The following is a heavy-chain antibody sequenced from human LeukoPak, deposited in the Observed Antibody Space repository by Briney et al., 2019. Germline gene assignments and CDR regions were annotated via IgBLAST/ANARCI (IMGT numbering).Heavy chain of an antibody. CDR1: GFTFSSYG. CDR3: AKDVDPFGSGSYVEGFDY. V-gene: IGHV3-30*18. D-gene: IGHD3-10*01. J-gene: IGHJ4*02. CDR2: ISYDGSNK. Sequence: GGSPRLSCAASGFTFSSYGMHWVRQAPGKGLEWVAVISYDGSNKYYADSVKGRFTISRDNSKNTLYLQMNSLRAEDTAVYYCAKDVDPFGSGSYVEGFDYWGQGTLVTVSS.